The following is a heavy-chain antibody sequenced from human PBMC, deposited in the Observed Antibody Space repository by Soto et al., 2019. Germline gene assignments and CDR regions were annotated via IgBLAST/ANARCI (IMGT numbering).Heavy chain of an antibody. D-gene: IGHD6-13*01. CDR2: IIPIFGTA. V-gene: IGHV1-69*13. CDR1: GGTFSSYA. Sequence: GASVKVSFKACGGTFSSYAISWVRQAPGQGLEWMGGIIPIFGTANYAQKFQGRVTITADESTSTAYMELSSLRSEDTAVYYCAREPHAGYSSSWYDDYWGQGTLVTVSS. CDR3: AREPHAGYSSSWYDDY. J-gene: IGHJ4*02.